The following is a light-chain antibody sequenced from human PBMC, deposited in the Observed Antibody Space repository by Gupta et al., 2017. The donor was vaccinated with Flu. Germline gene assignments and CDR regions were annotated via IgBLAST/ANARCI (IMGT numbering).Light chain of an antibody. V-gene: IGLV2-8*01. J-gene: IGLJ3*02. CDR3: SSYASSNNWV. CDR2: EVS. CDR1: GSDVGGYRY. Sequence: TGSDVGGYRYVARYQQPPGKAHKLMMYEVSKRPSGVPDRFSASKSSNTASLTVAGLQAEEEADYYCSSYASSNNWVFGGGTELTVL.